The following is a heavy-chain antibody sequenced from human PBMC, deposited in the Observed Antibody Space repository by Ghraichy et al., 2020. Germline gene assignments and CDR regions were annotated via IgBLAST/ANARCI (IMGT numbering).Heavy chain of an antibody. Sequence: GRSLRLSCAASGFTVSSNYMSWVRQAPGKGLEWVSVIYSGGSTYYADSVKGRFTISRDNSKNTLYLQMNSLRAEDTAVYYCARGSYGDYVRGYFDYWGQGTLVTVSS. D-gene: IGHD4-17*01. J-gene: IGHJ4*02. CDR3: ARGSYGDYVRGYFDY. V-gene: IGHV3-53*01. CDR1: GFTVSSNY. CDR2: IYSGGST.